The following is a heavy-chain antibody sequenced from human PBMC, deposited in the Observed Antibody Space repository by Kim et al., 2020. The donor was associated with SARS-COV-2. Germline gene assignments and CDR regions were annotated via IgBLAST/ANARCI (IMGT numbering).Heavy chain of an antibody. Sequence: GGSLRLSCAASGFTVSTNYMSWVRQAPGKGLEWVSIIYRGSSTFYADSVKGRFTIFRDNSKNMLYLQMNSLRAEDMALYYCARYGRSDYYGMDVWGQGT. D-gene: IGHD4-17*01. CDR1: GFTVSTNY. CDR3: ARYGRSDYYGMDV. CDR2: IYRGSST. J-gene: IGHJ6*02. V-gene: IGHV3-53*01.